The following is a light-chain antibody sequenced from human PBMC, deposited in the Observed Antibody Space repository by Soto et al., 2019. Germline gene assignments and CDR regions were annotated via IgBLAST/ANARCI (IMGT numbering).Light chain of an antibody. V-gene: IGKV3-20*01. Sequence: EFVLTQSPATLSLSPGERATLSCRASQSVSSRYLAWYQQKPGQAPRLLIYGASSRATGIPDRFSGGGSGTDFTLTISRLEPEDFAMYYCQQYGYLVTFGGGTKVEIK. J-gene: IGKJ4*01. CDR1: QSVSSRY. CDR2: GAS. CDR3: QQYGYLVT.